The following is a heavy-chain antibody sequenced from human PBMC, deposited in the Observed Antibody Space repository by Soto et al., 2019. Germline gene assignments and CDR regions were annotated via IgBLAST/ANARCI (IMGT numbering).Heavy chain of an antibody. J-gene: IGHJ3*02. V-gene: IGHV1-69*01. CDR2: IIPILGSA. CDR3: ASRERVDAFDI. Sequence: QVQLVQSGAEVKKPESSVKVSCKASGDTFSSYAISWVRQAPGQGLEWMGGIIPILGSAKYAQKFQDRVTITADESTSTTYMELSSLRSEDAAVYYCASRERVDAFDIWGQGTMVTVSS. CDR1: GDTFSSYA. D-gene: IGHD1-26*01.